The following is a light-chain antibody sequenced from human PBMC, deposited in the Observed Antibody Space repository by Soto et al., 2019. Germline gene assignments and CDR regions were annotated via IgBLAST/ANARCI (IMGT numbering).Light chain of an antibody. J-gene: IGKJ1*01. CDR2: QTS. CDR1: QYINTR. Sequence: EIVLTQSPATLSWFPGDRVTLSRRARQYINTRLAWYQNRPGQAPRMLIYQTSLRAAGIPARFSASVSGTDFNLTISEVQTEDCALYDCHQRQSWTRTVGQGTKVEIK. V-gene: IGKV3-11*01. CDR3: HQRQSWTRT.